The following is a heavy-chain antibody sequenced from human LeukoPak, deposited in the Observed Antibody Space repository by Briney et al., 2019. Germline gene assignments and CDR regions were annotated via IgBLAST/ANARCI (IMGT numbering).Heavy chain of an antibody. CDR1: GYIFTSYA. J-gene: IGHJ5*02. CDR3: ARDLSPHPPPDYSANWFDP. CDR2: INAGNGNT. D-gene: IGHD4-11*01. V-gene: IGHV1-3*01. Sequence: GASVKVSCKASGYIFTSYAMHWVRQAPGQRLEWMGWINAGNGNTKYSQKFQGRVTITRDTSASTAYMELSSLRSGDTAVYYCARDLSPHPPPDYSANWFDPWGQGTLVTVSS.